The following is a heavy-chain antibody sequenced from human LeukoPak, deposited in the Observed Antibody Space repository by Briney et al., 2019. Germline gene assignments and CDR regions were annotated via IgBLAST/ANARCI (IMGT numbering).Heavy chain of an antibody. J-gene: IGHJ3*02. CDR1: GYTFTGYY. CDR2: INPNSGGT. CDR3: ARLRSGLGYDAFDI. Sequence: AASVKVSCKASGYTFTGYYMHWVRQAPGQGLEWMGWINPNSGGTNYAQKFQGRVTMTRDTSISTAYMELSRLRSDDTAVYYCARLRSGLGYDAFDIWGQGTMVTVSS. V-gene: IGHV1-2*02. D-gene: IGHD5-12*01.